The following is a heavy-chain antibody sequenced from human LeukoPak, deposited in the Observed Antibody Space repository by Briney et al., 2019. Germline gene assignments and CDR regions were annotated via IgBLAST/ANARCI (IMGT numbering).Heavy chain of an antibody. CDR2: IYHSGST. Sequence: PSGTLSLTCAVSGGSICSSNWWSWVRQPPGKGLEWIGEIYHSGSTNYNPSLKSRVTISVDKSKNQFSLKLSSVTAADTTVYYCARGDDYGDYYFDYWGQGTLVTVSS. CDR3: ARGDDYGDYYFDY. CDR1: GGSICSSNW. V-gene: IGHV4-4*02. D-gene: IGHD4-17*01. J-gene: IGHJ4*02.